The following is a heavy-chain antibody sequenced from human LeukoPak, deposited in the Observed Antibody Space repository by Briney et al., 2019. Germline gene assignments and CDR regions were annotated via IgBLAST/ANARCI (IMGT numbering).Heavy chain of an antibody. CDR3: ATGDYYDSSVHAFDI. CDR2: FDPEDGET. CDR1: GYTLTELS. V-gene: IGHV1-24*01. J-gene: IGHJ3*02. D-gene: IGHD3-22*01. Sequence: ASVKVSCKVSGYTLTELSMHWVRQAPGKGLEWMGGFDPEDGETIYAQKFQGRVTMTEDTSTDTAYMELSSLRSEDTAVYYCATGDYYDSSVHAFDIWGQGTMDTVSS.